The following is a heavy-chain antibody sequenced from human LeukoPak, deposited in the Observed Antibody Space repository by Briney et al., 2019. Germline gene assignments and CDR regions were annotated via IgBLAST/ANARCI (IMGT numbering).Heavy chain of an antibody. CDR3: ARGSTVVTLDY. V-gene: IGHV4-59*01. Sequence: PSETLSLTCTVSGGSISKYYWSWIRQSPGKGLEWIGYVYYSGNTNYNPSLKSRVTISVDTSKNQFSLKLSSVTAADTAVYYCARGSTVVTLDYWGQGTLVTVSS. CDR2: VYYSGNT. CDR1: GGSISKYY. J-gene: IGHJ4*02. D-gene: IGHD4-23*01.